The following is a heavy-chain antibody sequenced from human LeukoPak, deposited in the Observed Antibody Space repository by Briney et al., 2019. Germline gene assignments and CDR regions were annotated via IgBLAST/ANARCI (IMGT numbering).Heavy chain of an antibody. CDR3: ARAYGDYRNIDY. J-gene: IGHJ4*02. V-gene: IGHV4-59*01. CDR2: IYYSGST. D-gene: IGHD4-17*01. CDR1: GGSISSNN. Sequence: PSETLSLTCTVSGGSISSNNWSWNRQPPGKGLEWIGYIYYSGSTNYNPSLKSRVTISVDTSKNQFSLKLSSVTAADTAVYYCARAYGDYRNIDYWGQGTLVTVSS.